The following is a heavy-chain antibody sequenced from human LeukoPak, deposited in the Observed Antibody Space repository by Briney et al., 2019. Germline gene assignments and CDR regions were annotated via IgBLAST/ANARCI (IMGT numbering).Heavy chain of an antibody. Sequence: GGSLRLSCATSGFIFSSYSMNWVRQAPGKGLEWVSYISSSSRTIYYADSAKGRFTISRDNAKNSLYLQMNSLRAEDTAVYYCARDLSAAAGGYWGQGTLVTVSS. CDR3: ARDLSAAAGGY. J-gene: IGHJ4*02. CDR2: ISSSSRTI. D-gene: IGHD6-13*01. V-gene: IGHV3-48*01. CDR1: GFIFSSYS.